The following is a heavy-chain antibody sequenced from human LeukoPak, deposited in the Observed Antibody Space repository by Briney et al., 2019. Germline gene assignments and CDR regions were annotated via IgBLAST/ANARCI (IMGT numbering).Heavy chain of an antibody. Sequence: GGSLRLSCAASGFTFSSYSMNWVRQAPGKGLEWVSYISSSSSTIYYADSVKGRFTISRDNAKNSLYLQMNSLRAEDTAVYYCAREGGGYNNRGFDYWGQGTLVTVSS. CDR2: ISSSSSTI. CDR3: AREGGGYNNRGFDY. D-gene: IGHD5-24*01. CDR1: GFTFSSYS. J-gene: IGHJ4*02. V-gene: IGHV3-48*01.